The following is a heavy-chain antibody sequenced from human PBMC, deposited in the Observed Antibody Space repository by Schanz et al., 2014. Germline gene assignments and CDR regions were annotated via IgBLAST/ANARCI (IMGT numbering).Heavy chain of an antibody. D-gene: IGHD5-12*01. J-gene: IGHJ4*02. V-gene: IGHV3-23*01. CDR2: MSGSGSTA. CDR1: GFTFSSYA. CDR3: ARKVVATIGGYYDN. Sequence: EVQLLESGGGLVQPGGSLRLSCAASGFTFSSYAMSWVRQAPGKGLEWVSGMSGSGSTADYADSVKGRFTISRDNSRKTLYLQMNSLRADDTAVYYCARKVVATIGGYYDNWGQGTLVIVSS.